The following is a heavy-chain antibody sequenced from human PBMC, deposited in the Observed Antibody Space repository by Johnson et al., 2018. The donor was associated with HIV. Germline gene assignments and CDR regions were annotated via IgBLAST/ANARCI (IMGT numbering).Heavy chain of an antibody. D-gene: IGHD2-15*01. J-gene: IGHJ3*02. CDR3: AREGIYCTGGRCYVAAFDI. V-gene: IGHV3-33*05. Sequence: QVQLVESGGGVVQPGRSLRLSCAASGFTFSSYGMHWVRQAPGKGLEWVAVLSYDGKSKYYGASVKCRFTIHSDNSKNTFDLQMNSLRAEDTAVYYCAREGIYCTGGRCYVAAFDIWGQGTKVTVSS. CDR1: GFTFSSYG. CDR2: LSYDGKSK.